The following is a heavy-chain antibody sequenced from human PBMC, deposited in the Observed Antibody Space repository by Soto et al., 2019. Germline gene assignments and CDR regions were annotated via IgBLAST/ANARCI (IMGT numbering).Heavy chain of an antibody. Sequence: EVQLVESGGGLVQPGGSLRLSCAVSGFSFGNNWMHWVRQAPGKGLEWVSRMNSDGSTINYADSVKGRFTVSRDNAKNTLYLQMNSLRAEDTAVYYCATAEVDYWGPGTLVTVSS. CDR2: MNSDGSTI. CDR3: ATAEVDY. J-gene: IGHJ4*02. CDR1: GFSFGNNW. V-gene: IGHV3-74*01.